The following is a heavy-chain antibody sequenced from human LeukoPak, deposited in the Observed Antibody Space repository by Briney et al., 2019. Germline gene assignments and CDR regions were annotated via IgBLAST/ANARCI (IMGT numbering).Heavy chain of an antibody. CDR3: ARAQWELPDY. D-gene: IGHD1-26*01. CDR1: GGSISSSSYY. Sequence: PSETLSLTCTVSGGSISSSSYYWGWIRQPPGKGLEWIGYIYYSGSTNYNPSLKSRVTISVDTSKNQFSLKLSSVTAADTAVYYCARAQWELPDYWGQGTLVTVSS. J-gene: IGHJ4*02. V-gene: IGHV4-61*05. CDR2: IYYSGST.